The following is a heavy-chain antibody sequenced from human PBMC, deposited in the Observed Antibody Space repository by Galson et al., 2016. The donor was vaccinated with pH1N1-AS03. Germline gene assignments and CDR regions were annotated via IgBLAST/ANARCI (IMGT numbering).Heavy chain of an antibody. J-gene: IGHJ6*02. CDR1: GYTFTEYY. CDR3: ARGDYFGSGTYKPYYAMDV. Sequence: SVKVSCKASGYTFTEYYMYWVRQAPGRGLEWMGWINPNSGGTKSAQKFQGRVTMTRDTSINTAYMELGSLRSDDTAVYYCARGDYFGSGTYKPYYAMDVWGQGTTVTVSS. D-gene: IGHD3-10*01. V-gene: IGHV1-2*02. CDR2: INPNSGGT.